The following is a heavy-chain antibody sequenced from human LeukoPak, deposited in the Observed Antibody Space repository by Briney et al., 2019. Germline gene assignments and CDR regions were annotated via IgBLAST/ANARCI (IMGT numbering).Heavy chain of an antibody. CDR2: IATGGSAI. D-gene: IGHD2-2*01. V-gene: IGHV3-48*04. CDR3: VRGGYCSSTICYWYNAFDM. J-gene: IGHJ3*02. Sequence: GESLKISCKGSGYSFTTYWIGWVRQAPGKGLEWVSYIATGGSAIYYADSVKGRFTISRDNAKNSLYLQMNSLRAEDMAVYYCVRGGYCSSTICYWYNAFDMWGQGTMVTVSS. CDR1: GYSFTTYW.